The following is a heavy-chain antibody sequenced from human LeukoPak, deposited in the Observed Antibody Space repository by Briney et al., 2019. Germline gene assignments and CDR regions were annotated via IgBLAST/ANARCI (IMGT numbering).Heavy chain of an antibody. CDR2: INHSGST. D-gene: IGHD2-2*01. CDR1: GGSFSGYY. Sequence: SETLSLTCAVYGGSFSGYYWSWIRQPPGKGLEWIGEINHSGSTNYNPSLKSRVTISVDTSKNQFSLKLSSVTAADTAVYHCARGQDIVVVPAEGWFDPWGQGTLVTVSS. V-gene: IGHV4-34*01. J-gene: IGHJ5*02. CDR3: ARGQDIVVVPAEGWFDP.